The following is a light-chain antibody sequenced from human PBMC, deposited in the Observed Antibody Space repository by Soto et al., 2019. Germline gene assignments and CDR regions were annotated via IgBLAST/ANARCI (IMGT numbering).Light chain of an antibody. Sequence: QSALTQPASVTGSPGQSSSLSCTETNSDVHTYNYVSWYQQVPGEAPKLMIYEVIKRPSGVSSRFSGSKSGNTASLTISGLQAEDEADYYCSSYISRNLVFGGGTKVTVL. V-gene: IGLV2-14*01. CDR3: SSYISRNLV. CDR1: NSDVHTYNY. CDR2: EVI. J-gene: IGLJ2*01.